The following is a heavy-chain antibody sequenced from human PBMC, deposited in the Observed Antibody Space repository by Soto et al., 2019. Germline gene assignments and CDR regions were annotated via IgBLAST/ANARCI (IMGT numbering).Heavy chain of an antibody. J-gene: IGHJ6*03. CDR3: AKAPYSNYSYYMDV. Sequence: EVQLLESGGGLVQPGGSLRLSCAASGFTFSSYAMSWVRQAPGKGLEWVSAISGSGGSTYYADSVKGRFTISRDNSKNRLYLQMNSLRAEDTAVYYCAKAPYSNYSYYMDVWVKGTTVTFSS. CDR1: GFTFSSYA. CDR2: ISGSGGST. V-gene: IGHV3-23*01. D-gene: IGHD4-4*01.